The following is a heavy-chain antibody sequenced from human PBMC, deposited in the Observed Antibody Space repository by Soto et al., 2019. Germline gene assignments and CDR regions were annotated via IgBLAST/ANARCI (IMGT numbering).Heavy chain of an antibody. Sequence: EVQLAESGGGLVQSGGSLRLSCAASGFTFSDYWMNWVRQTRGKGLEWVASIREDGGETHYVDSVKGRFTISRDNARKSLYLQMNNLRVEDTAVYYCASHAEICVGNDCHRHFDSWGQGTLVTVSS. CDR1: GFTFSDYW. V-gene: IGHV3-7*03. CDR3: ASHAEICVGNDCHRHFDS. CDR2: IREDGGET. D-gene: IGHD5-12*01. J-gene: IGHJ4*02.